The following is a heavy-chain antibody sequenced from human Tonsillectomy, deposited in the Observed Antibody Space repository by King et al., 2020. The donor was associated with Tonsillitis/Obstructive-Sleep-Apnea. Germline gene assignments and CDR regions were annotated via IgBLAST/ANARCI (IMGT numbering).Heavy chain of an antibody. D-gene: IGHD4-23*01. V-gene: IGHV5-51*01. CDR2: IYPADSDT. CDR3: ARQIHDYGGYSDHDAFNI. Sequence: QLVQSGAEVEKPGESLKISCRGSGYSFTNYWIGWVRQMPGRGLEWMGIIYPADSDTRYTPSFQGHVTISADKSISTAYLQWSGLKASDTAIYYCARQIHDYGGYSDHDAFNIWGQGTMVTVSS. CDR1: GYSFTNYW. J-gene: IGHJ3*02.